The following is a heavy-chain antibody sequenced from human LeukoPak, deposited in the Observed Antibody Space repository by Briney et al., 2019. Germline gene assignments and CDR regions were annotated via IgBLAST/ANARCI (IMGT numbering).Heavy chain of an antibody. Sequence: GESLKISCKGSGYSFTSYWIAWVRQMPGKGLEWMGMIYPGDSDIRYSRSFQGQVTISTDKSVSTAYLQWSSLKASDTAMYYCARHDHFSGRDGYNPLDYWGQGTLVTVSS. CDR2: IYPGDSDI. D-gene: IGHD5-24*01. CDR3: ARHDHFSGRDGYNPLDY. CDR1: GYSFTSYW. J-gene: IGHJ4*02. V-gene: IGHV5-51*01.